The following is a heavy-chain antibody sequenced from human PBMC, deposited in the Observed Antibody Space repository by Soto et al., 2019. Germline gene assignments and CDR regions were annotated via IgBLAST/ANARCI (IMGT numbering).Heavy chain of an antibody. CDR3: TGAPDCGGGTCNSGRSYYGLHV. CDR1: GFSFSRYW. V-gene: IGHV3-74*01. D-gene: IGHD2-15*01. J-gene: IGHJ6*02. CDR2: INPDGRRT. Sequence: PGGSLRLSCGVSGFSFSRYWMHWVRQAPGKGLVWVSRINPDGRRTDYADSVQGRFTVSRDNAKNMLFLQINSLRAEDTAVYYCTGAPDCGGGTCNSGRSYYGLHVWGPGTTVTVSS.